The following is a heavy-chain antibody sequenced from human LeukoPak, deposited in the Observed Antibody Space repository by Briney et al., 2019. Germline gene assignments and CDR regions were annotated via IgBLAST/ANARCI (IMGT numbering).Heavy chain of an antibody. V-gene: IGHV4-38-2*02. D-gene: IGHD3-22*01. CDR2: IHHSGST. CDR1: GYSISNGYY. CDR3: ARSYYDTRGRFDP. Sequence: SETLSLTCTVSGYSISNGYYWGWVRQPPGKGLEWMGTIHHSGSTYYSPSLRIRFTTSVDTSQHQFSLSLRSVPAAHTAVYYCARSYYDTRGRFDPWGQGTLVTVSS. J-gene: IGHJ5*02.